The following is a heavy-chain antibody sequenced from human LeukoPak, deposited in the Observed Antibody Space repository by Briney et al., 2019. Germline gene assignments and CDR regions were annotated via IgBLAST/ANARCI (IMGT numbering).Heavy chain of an antibody. V-gene: IGHV3-23*01. CDR1: GFTFSSYA. J-gene: IGHJ4*02. D-gene: IGHD2-2*02. CDR3: ARGKVVPATIYDY. CDR2: FSGGGGSP. Sequence: GGSLRLSCAASGFTFSSYAISWVRQAPAKGLEWVSGFSGGGGSPDYADSVKGRFTISRDNSKNTLYLQMNSLRAEDTAIYYCARGKVVPATIYDYWGQGTLVPVSS.